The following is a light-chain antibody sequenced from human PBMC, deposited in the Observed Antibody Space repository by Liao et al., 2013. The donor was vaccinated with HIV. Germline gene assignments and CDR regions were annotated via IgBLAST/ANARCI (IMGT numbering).Light chain of an antibody. J-gene: IGLJ3*02. CDR1: NIGSKT. CDR2: YDS. CDR3: QVWDSSSDLYWV. Sequence: SYELTQPPSVSVAPGATARITCGENNIGSKTVNWYQLKPGQAPVLVIYYDSSRPSGIPERFSGSNSGNTATLTISRVEAGDEADYYCQVWDSSSDLYWVFGGGTKLTVL. V-gene: IGLV3-21*04.